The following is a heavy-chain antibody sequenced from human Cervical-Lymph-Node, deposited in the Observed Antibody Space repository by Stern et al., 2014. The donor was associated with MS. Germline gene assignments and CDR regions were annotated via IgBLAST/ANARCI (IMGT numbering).Heavy chain of an antibody. V-gene: IGHV1-69*01. D-gene: IGHD2-8*01. J-gene: IGHJ6*02. Sequence: VQLVQSGAEVKKPGSSVKVSCKASGGTFINHAISWVRPAPGQGLEWMGGFIPIFGTTHYAQKFQGRVTITADESATTAYMELTSLRSQDTAVYYCARDNDDNGMDVWGQGTTVIVSS. CDR3: ARDNDDNGMDV. CDR1: GGTFINHA. CDR2: FIPIFGTT.